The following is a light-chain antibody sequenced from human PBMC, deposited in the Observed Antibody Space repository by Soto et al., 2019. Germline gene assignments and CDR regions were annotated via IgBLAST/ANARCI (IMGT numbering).Light chain of an antibody. CDR1: QAISTW. V-gene: IGKV1D-12*01. Sequence: DIQMTQSPSSVSASVGDRVTITCRASQAISTWLAWYQQNPGKAPKLLIYSASNLQSGVPSRCSGSGSGTDFTLNISSLQPEDFATYYCQQANSFPRTFGQGTKVEIK. J-gene: IGKJ1*01. CDR2: SAS. CDR3: QQANSFPRT.